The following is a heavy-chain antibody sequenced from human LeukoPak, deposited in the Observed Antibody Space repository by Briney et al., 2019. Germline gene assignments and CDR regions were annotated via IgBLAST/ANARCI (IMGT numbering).Heavy chain of an antibody. Sequence: GGSLRLSCAASGFTFSSYAMSWLRQAPGKGLEWVSGISGSGGSTYYADSVKGRFTISRDNSKNTLYLQMNSLRAEDRAVYYCAKASGITAAGTLLDVWGQGTTVTVSS. D-gene: IGHD6-13*01. V-gene: IGHV3-23*01. CDR3: AKASGITAAGTLLDV. CDR2: ISGSGGST. J-gene: IGHJ6*02. CDR1: GFTFSSYA.